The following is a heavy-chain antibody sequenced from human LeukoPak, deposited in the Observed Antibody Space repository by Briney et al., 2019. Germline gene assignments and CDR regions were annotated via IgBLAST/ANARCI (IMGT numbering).Heavy chain of an antibody. J-gene: IGHJ4*02. V-gene: IGHV4-59*01. Sequence: SETLSLTCTVSGGSISSYYWSWIRQPPGKGLEWIGYIYYSGSTNYNPSLKSRVTISVDTSKNQFSLKLSSVTAADTAVYYCARAAWASYDFWSGYSYYFDYWGQGTLVTVSP. D-gene: IGHD3-3*01. CDR3: ARAAWASYDFWSGYSYYFDY. CDR1: GGSISSYY. CDR2: IYYSGST.